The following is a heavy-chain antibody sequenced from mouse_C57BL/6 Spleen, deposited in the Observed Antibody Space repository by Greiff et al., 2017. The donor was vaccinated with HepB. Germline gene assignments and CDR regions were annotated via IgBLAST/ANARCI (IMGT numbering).Heavy chain of an antibody. J-gene: IGHJ3*01. CDR3: TGGWGNSPY. V-gene: IGHV6-3*01. CDR2: IRLKSDNYAT. Sequence: EVQLQESGGGLVQPGGSMKLSCVASGFTFSNYWMNWVRQSPEKGLEWVAQIRLKSDNYATHYAESVKGRFTISRDDSKSSVYLQMNNLRAEDTGIYYCTGGWGNSPYWGQGTLVTVSA. D-gene: IGHD2-1*01. CDR1: GFTFSNYW.